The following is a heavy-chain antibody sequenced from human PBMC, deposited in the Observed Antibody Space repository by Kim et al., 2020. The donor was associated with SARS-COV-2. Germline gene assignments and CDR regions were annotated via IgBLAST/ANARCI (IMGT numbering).Heavy chain of an antibody. V-gene: IGHV1-3*01. CDR2: INADSGNT. J-gene: IGHJ4*02. CDR3: ARHMTNAYYTMHY. D-gene: IGHD3-16*01. Sequence: ASVKVSCKASGYTFTNYGMHWVRQAPGQRLEWMGRINADSGNTKYAQKFQGRVTITRDTSASTVYMELSSLTSEDAAVYYCARHMTNAYYTMHYRGQGTL. CDR1: GYTFTNYG.